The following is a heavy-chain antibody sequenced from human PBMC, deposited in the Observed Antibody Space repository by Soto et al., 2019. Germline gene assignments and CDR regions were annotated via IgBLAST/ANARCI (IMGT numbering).Heavy chain of an antibody. V-gene: IGHV1-18*01. CDR3: ARDSSITSRRGLDD. CDR1: GYTFTSYG. Sequence: ASVKVSCKASGYTFTSYGITWVRQAPGQGLEWMGWIGAYNDNRNYAQKVQGRVTMTTDTSTSTAYMELRSLRSDDTAVYYCARDSSITSRRGLDDWGQGTLVTVSS. D-gene: IGHD6-6*01. CDR2: IGAYNDNR. J-gene: IGHJ4*02.